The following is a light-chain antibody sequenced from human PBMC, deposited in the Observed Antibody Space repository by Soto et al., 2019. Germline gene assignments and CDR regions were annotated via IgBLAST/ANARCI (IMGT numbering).Light chain of an antibody. CDR1: QSVSSN. Sequence: EIVMTQSPATLSVSPGERATLSCRASQSVSSNLAWYQKKPGQAPRLLIYGASTRATGIPARFSGGGSGTAFTLTISSLQSEDFAVYCCQQYNNWPPLTFGGGTKVEIK. J-gene: IGKJ4*01. CDR3: QQYNNWPPLT. CDR2: GAS. V-gene: IGKV3-15*01.